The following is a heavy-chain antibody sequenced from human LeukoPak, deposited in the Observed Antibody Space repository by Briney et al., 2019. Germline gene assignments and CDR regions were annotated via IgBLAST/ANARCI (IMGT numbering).Heavy chain of an antibody. J-gene: IGHJ6*02. CDR1: GGSISIYY. CDR2: SYFSGNI. Sequence: SETLSLTCTVSGGSISIYYWSWIRQPPGKGLEWIGYSYFSGNINYNPPLKSRVTISVDTSKNQFSLKLSSVTAADTAVYYCARHPPRYDILTGLDWGMDVWGQGTTVTVSS. V-gene: IGHV4-59*01. D-gene: IGHD3-9*01. CDR3: ARHPPRYDILTGLDWGMDV.